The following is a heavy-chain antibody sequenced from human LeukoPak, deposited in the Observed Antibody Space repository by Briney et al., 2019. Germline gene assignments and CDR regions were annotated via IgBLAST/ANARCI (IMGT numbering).Heavy chain of an antibody. CDR2: VYYRGST. CDR3: ASLRYCSGGSCFPKYFQH. Sequence: SDTLPLTRTVSGGSISRLYWSWLPQPPGKGLEGFGNVYYRGSTNYNPSRKSRVTMSVATSKNQFSLKLSSVTAADTAVYYCASLRYCSGGSCFPKYFQHWGQGTLVTVSS. J-gene: IGHJ1*01. D-gene: IGHD2-15*01. CDR1: GGSISRLY. V-gene: IGHV4-59*08.